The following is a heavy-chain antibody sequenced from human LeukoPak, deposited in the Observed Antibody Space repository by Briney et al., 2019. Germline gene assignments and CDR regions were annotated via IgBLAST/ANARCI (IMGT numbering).Heavy chain of an antibody. CDR3: ARSVRIGTYYYYYGMDV. V-gene: IGHV1-8*01. CDR2: MNPNSGNT. Sequence: ASVKVSCKASGYTFTSYGINWVRQATGQGLEWMGWMNPNSGNTGYAQKFQGRVTMTRNTPISTAYMELSSLRSEDTAVYYCARSVRIGTYYYYYGMDVWGQGTTVTVSS. J-gene: IGHJ6*02. D-gene: IGHD3-10*02. CDR1: GYTFTSYG.